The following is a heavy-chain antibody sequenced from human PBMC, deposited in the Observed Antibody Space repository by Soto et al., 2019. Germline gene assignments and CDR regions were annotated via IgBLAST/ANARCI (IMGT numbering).Heavy chain of an antibody. Sequence: PSETLSLTCTVSGGSISSGDYYWSWIRQPPGKGLEWIGYIYYSRSTYYNPSLKSRVTISVDTSKNQFSLKLSSVTAADTAVYYCAKDESIPGTPIWGQGTLVPSPQ. CDR2: IYYSRST. J-gene: IGHJ4*02. CDR1: GGSISSGDYY. CDR3: AKDESIPGTPI. V-gene: IGHV4-30-4*01. D-gene: IGHD1-20*01.